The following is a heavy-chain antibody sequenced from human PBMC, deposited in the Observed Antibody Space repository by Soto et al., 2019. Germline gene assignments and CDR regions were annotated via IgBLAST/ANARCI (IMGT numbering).Heavy chain of an antibody. V-gene: IGHV1-3*01. CDR1: GYTFTSYA. Sequence: QVQLVQSGAEVKKPGASVKVSCKASGYTFTSYAMHWVRHAPVQRLEWMGWINAGNGNTKYSQKFQGRVTITRDTSASTAYMELSSLRSVDTAVYYCARGRSSWTSYYYSGMDVWGQGTTVNVSS. D-gene: IGHD6-13*01. CDR3: ARGRSSWTSYYYSGMDV. CDR2: INAGNGNT. J-gene: IGHJ6*02.